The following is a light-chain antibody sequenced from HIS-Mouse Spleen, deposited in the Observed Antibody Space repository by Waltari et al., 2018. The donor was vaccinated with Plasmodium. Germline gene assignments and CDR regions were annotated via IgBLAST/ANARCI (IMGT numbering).Light chain of an antibody. CDR3: CSYAGSSNWV. CDR2: EGS. CDR1: RRDVGSYNL. Sequence: QSALTQPASVSGSPGQSIPISCPGTRRDVGSYNLVSWYQQHPGKAPKLMIYEGSKRPSGVSNRFSGSKSGNTASLTISGLQAEDEADYYCCSYAGSSNWVFGGGTKLTVL. J-gene: IGLJ3*02. V-gene: IGLV2-23*01.